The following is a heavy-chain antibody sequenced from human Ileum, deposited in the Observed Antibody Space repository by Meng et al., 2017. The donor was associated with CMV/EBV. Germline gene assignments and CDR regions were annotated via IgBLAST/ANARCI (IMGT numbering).Heavy chain of an antibody. V-gene: IGHV4-39*07. Sequence: QMQLQEPGPGLVKPAATLSLTCTAPGDPISSGSHSWAWFRQPPGKRLEWIGSMYFSGIADYNPSLKSRVTISLHATQKQFSLRLTSVTAADSAVYFCARDLTNKWFYYWGQGTLVTVSS. J-gene: IGHJ4*02. D-gene: IGHD1-26*01. CDR2: MYFSGIA. CDR3: ARDLTNKWFYY. CDR1: GDPISSGSHS.